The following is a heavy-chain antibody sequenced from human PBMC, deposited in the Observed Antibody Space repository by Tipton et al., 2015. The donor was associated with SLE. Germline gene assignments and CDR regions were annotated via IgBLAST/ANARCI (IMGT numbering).Heavy chain of an antibody. V-gene: IGHV4-39*07. D-gene: IGHD6-19*01. CDR1: GVSIASTSYY. J-gene: IGHJ4*02. Sequence: TLSLTCTVSGVSIASTSYYWGWVRQPPGKGLEWIGSVYYDGITYYNPSPKSRLTMSLDTSKNQISLQLKSVTAADTAVYFCARDIGVVGAGVTPLDYWGQGILVIVSS. CDR3: ARDIGVVGAGVTPLDY. CDR2: VYYDGIT.